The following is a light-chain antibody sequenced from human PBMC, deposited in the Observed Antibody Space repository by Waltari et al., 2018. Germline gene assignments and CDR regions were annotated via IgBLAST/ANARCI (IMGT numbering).Light chain of an antibody. Sequence: QSALTQPASVSGSPGPSITIFCSGTSSAVRYYTLVSWYQQHPGKAPKVLIYEVTKRPSGVSNRFSGSKSGNTASLTISGLQAEDEAEYFCCSFAGSVTFVVFGGGTKVTVL. CDR2: EVT. J-gene: IGLJ2*01. CDR1: SSAVRYYTL. V-gene: IGLV2-23*02. CDR3: CSFAGSVTFVV.